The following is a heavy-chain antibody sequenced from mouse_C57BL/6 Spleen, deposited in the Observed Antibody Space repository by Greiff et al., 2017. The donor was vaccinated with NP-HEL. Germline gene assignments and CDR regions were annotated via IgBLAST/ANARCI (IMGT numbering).Heavy chain of an antibody. CDR3: ARSPYGNAYYYAMDY. J-gene: IGHJ4*01. CDR2: INPNNGGT. Sequence: EVQLQESGPELVKPGASVKIPCKASGYTFTDYNMDWVKQSHGKSLEWIGDINPNNGGTIYNQKFKGKATLTVDKSSSTAYMELRSLTSEDTAVYYCARSPYGNAYYYAMDYWGQGTSVTVSS. D-gene: IGHD2-1*01. CDR1: GYTFTDYN. V-gene: IGHV1-18*01.